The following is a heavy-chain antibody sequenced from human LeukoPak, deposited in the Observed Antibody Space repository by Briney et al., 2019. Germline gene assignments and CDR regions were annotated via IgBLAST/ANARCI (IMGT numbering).Heavy chain of an antibody. Sequence: GGSLRLSCAASGFTFNNYAMSWVRQAPGKGLEWVSTISGSDDNTYYADSVKGRFTISRDISKNTLYLQMNSLRADDTAAYYCANDFDHWGQGTLVTVSS. CDR2: ISGSDDNT. V-gene: IGHV3-23*01. J-gene: IGHJ4*02. CDR1: GFTFNNYA. CDR3: ANDFDH.